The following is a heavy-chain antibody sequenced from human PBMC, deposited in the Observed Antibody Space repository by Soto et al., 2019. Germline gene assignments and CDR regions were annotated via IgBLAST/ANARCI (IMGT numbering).Heavy chain of an antibody. V-gene: IGHV3-33*01. CDR2: IWYDGSNK. CDR3: ARVHLYYYDKGDAFDI. J-gene: IGHJ3*02. Sequence: QVQLVESGGGVVQPGRSLRLSCAASGFTFSSYGMHWVRQAPGKGLEWVAVIWYDGSNKYYADSVKGRFTISRDNSKNTLYLQMNSLRAEDTAVYYCARVHLYYYDKGDAFDIWGQGTMVTVSS. CDR1: GFTFSSYG. D-gene: IGHD3-22*01.